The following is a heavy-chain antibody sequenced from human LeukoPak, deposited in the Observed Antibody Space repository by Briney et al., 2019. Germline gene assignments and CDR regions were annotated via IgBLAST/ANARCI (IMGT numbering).Heavy chain of an antibody. CDR1: GGSISSYY. Sequence: PSETLSLTCTVSGGSISSYYWSWIRQPPGKGLEWIGYIYYSGSTNYNPSLRSRVTISVDTSKNQFSLKLSSVTAADMAVYYCTRDASAWSGWFDPWGQGTLVTVSS. J-gene: IGHJ5*02. D-gene: IGHD6-19*01. CDR3: TRDASAWSGWFDP. V-gene: IGHV4-59*01. CDR2: IYYSGST.